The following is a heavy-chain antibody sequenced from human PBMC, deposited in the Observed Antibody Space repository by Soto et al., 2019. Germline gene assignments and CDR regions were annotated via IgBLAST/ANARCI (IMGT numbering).Heavy chain of an antibody. CDR1: GGSISSGDYY. CDR3: ARVQYYYDSSGYYRYYFDY. J-gene: IGHJ4*02. Sequence: QVQLQESGPGLVKPSQTLSLTCTVSGGSISSGDYYWSWIRQPPGKGLEWIGYIYYSGSTYYNPSHKRRVTISVDTSKNQFSLKLSSVTAADTAVYYCARVQYYYDSSGYYRYYFDYWGQGTLVTVSS. D-gene: IGHD3-22*01. CDR2: IYYSGST. V-gene: IGHV4-30-4*01.